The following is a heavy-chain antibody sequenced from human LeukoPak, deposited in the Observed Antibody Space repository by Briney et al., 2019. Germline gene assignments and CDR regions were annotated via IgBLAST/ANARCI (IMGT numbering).Heavy chain of an antibody. CDR3: ARVVPAAPEYFQY. V-gene: IGHV4-39*01. J-gene: IGHJ1*01. CDR1: GGSISNSNFY. Sequence: SETLSLTCTVSGGSISNSNFYWGWIRQPPGKGLEWIGNIYYSGSTYYNPSLKSRVTISVDTSKNQFSLKLSSVTAADTAVYYCARVVPAAPEYFQYWGQGTLVTVSS. CDR2: IYYSGST. D-gene: IGHD2-2*01.